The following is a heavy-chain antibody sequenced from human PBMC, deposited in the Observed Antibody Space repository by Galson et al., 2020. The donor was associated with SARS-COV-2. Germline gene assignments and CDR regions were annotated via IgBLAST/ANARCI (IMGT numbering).Heavy chain of an antibody. CDR1: GFTFSDYA. J-gene: IGHJ4*02. D-gene: IGHD3-10*01. CDR3: ASIVLLWFDVSDAFDY. CDR2: ISKDGSNK. V-gene: IGHV3-30-3*01. Sequence: GGSLRLSCAVSGFTFSDYAMHWVRQAPGKGLEWVAVISKDGSNKYYADSVKGRFTISRDNSKNTLYLQMNSLTTEDTAVYYCASIVLLWFDVSDAFDYWGQGTLVTVSS.